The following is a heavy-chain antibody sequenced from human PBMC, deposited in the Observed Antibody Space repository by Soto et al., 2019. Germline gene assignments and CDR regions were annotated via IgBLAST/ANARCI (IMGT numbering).Heavy chain of an antibody. Sequence: SETLSLTCSVSGGSITTSSYNWDWIRQPPGKGLEWIGTIYYDGSTPYNPSLKSQVTISVDTSKSHFALKVNSVTAADTAVYYCARFYGNAFDVWGRGTVVTVSS. V-gene: IGHV4-39*02. CDR2: IYYDGST. CDR1: GGSITTSSYN. CDR3: ARFYGNAFDV. D-gene: IGHD3-10*01. J-gene: IGHJ3*01.